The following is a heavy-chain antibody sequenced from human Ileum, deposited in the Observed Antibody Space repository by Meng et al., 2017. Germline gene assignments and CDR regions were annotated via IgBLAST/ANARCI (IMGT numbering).Heavy chain of an antibody. V-gene: IGHV4-4*02. J-gene: IGHJ5*02. CDR3: ATRYHNSSPFDP. Sequence: QRQVQEAGPGLVKPSGTPLPTCSVPGGSGRRFSSAMWWRWGRQSPGKGLEWIGEIYHSRTTTGYIPSFKSRVTISVDQSKNQFSLRLSSVTAADTAVYYCATRYHNSSPFDPWGQGTLVTVSS. CDR2: IYHSRTT. D-gene: IGHD3-22*01. CDR1: GGSGRRFSSAMW.